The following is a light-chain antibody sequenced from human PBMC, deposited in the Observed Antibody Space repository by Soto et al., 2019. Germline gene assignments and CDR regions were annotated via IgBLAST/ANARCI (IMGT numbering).Light chain of an antibody. J-gene: IGKJ1*01. CDR1: QSIATW. V-gene: IGKV1-5*01. CDR2: DVS. Sequence: DIQMTQSPSTVSADVGDSVTITCRASQSIATWLAWYQQRPGKAPKLLIYDVSSLQSGVPSRFSGSGSGTEFTLTISSLQPDDFATYYCQQYYSYPRTFGQGTKVDI. CDR3: QQYYSYPRT.